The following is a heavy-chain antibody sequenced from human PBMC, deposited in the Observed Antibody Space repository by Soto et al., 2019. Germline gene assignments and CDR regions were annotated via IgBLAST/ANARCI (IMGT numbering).Heavy chain of an antibody. CDR3: ARGYYDFWSGYYEYYYYYYGMDV. CDR1: GDSFPRYW. V-gene: IGHV5-51*01. Sequence: ESLKLSWEGSGDSFPRYWIGWVRQMPGKGLELMGIIYPGDSDTRYSPSFQGQVTISADKSISTAYLQWSSLKAPDTAMYYCARGYYDFWSGYYEYYYYYYGMDVWGQGTTVTVSS. D-gene: IGHD3-3*01. CDR2: IYPGDSDT. J-gene: IGHJ6*02.